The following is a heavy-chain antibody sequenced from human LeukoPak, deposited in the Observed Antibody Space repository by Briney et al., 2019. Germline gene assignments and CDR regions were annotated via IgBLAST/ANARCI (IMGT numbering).Heavy chain of an antibody. D-gene: IGHD3-10*01. Sequence: SETLSLTCTVSGGSISSYYWSWIRQPPGKGLEWIAYIYYSGITNSNPSLKSRATISVDTSKNEFSLKLSSVTAADTAVYYCARDRHGSGSAHSFDPWGQGTLVTVSS. V-gene: IGHV4-59*01. CDR2: IYYSGIT. J-gene: IGHJ5*02. CDR1: GGSISSYY. CDR3: ARDRHGSGSAHSFDP.